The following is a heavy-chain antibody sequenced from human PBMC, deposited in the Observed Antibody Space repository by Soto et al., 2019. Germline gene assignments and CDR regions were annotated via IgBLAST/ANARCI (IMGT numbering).Heavy chain of an antibody. CDR1: GGTFSSYA. Sequence: QVQLVQSGAEVKKPGSSVKVSCKASGGTFSSYAISWVRQAPGQGLEWMGGIIPIFGTADYAQKFQGRVTNTADESTSTAYIELSSLRSEDTAVYYCARSRPNDNYGSGSDLFEVWGQGSLVAVSS. CDR3: ARSRPNDNYGSGSDLFEV. V-gene: IGHV1-69*01. CDR2: IIPIFGTA. J-gene: IGHJ4*02. D-gene: IGHD3-10*01.